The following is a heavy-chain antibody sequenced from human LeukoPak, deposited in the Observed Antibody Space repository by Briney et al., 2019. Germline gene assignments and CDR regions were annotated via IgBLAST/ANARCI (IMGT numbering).Heavy chain of an antibody. D-gene: IGHD3-10*01. CDR2: IYYSGST. J-gene: IGHJ3*02. CDR1: GFTFSSSA. CDR3: ARDGGVRFGGYDI. V-gene: IGHV4-31*02. Sequence: LGLSCAASGFTFSSSAMNWVRQHPGKGLEWIGYIYYSGSTYYNPSLKSRVTISVDTSKNQFSLKLSSVTAADTAVYYCARDGGVRFGGYDIWGQGTMVTVSS.